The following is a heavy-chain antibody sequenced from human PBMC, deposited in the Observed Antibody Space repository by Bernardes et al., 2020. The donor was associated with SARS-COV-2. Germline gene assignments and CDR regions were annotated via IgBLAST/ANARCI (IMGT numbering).Heavy chain of an antibody. CDR2: IKQDGSEK. CDR1: GFTFSSYW. D-gene: IGHD3-10*01. J-gene: IGHJ4*02. Sequence: GGSLRLSCAASGFTFSSYWMSWVRQAPGKGLEWVANIKQDGSEKYYVDSVKGRFTISRDNAKNSLYLQMNSLRAEDTAVYYCARDSYYYGSGSYYPIFDYWGQGTLVTVSS. V-gene: IGHV3-7*01. CDR3: ARDSYYYGSGSYYPIFDY.